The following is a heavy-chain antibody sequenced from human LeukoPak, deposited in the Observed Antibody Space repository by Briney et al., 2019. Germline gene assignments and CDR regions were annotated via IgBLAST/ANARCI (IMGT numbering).Heavy chain of an antibody. CDR1: GFTVSSNY. D-gene: IGHD1-26*01. Sequence: GGSLRLSCAASGFTVSSNYMSWVRQAPGKGLEWVSVIYSGGSTYYADSVKGRFTISRDNSKNTLYLQMNSLRAEDTAVYYCAKDQWELRGVDYWGQGTLVTVSS. CDR2: IYSGGST. J-gene: IGHJ4*02. CDR3: AKDQWELRGVDY. V-gene: IGHV3-53*01.